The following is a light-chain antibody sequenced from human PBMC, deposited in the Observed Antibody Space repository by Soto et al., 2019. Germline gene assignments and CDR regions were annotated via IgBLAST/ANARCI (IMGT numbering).Light chain of an antibody. CDR2: EVS. V-gene: IGLV2-8*01. J-gene: IGLJ2*01. CDR3: STYAVIDTLAVV. Sequence: QSALTQPPSASGFPGQSVTISCTGTSSDVGGYNYVSWYQQHPGKAPKLMIYEVSKRPSGVPDRFSGSKSGNTASLTVSGLQAEDEADFYCSTYAVIDTLAVVLGGGTKLTVL. CDR1: SSDVGGYNY.